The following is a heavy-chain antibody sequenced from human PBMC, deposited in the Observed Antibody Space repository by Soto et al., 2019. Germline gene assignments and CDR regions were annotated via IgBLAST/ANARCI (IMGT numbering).Heavy chain of an antibody. Sequence: GGSLRLSCAASGFTFSSYSMNWVRQAPGKGLEWVSSISSSSSYIYYADSVKGRFTISRDNAKNSLYLQMNSLRAEDTAVYYCARDPLTPRRYFDLWGRGTLVTVSS. CDR1: GFTFSSYS. CDR2: ISSSSSYI. J-gene: IGHJ2*01. CDR3: ARDPLTPRRYFDL. V-gene: IGHV3-21*01.